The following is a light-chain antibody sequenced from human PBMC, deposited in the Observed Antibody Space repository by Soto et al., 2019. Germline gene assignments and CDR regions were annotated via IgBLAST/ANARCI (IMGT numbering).Light chain of an antibody. V-gene: IGKV3-20*01. J-gene: IGKJ5*01. CDR2: DAS. CDR1: QSVSSNY. Sequence: EIVLTQSPGTLSLSPGERATLSCRASQSVSSNYLAWYQQKPGQAPSLLIYDASSRATGIPDRFSGSGSGTDFTLTISRLEPEDFAMYFCQQYGSSAPITFGQGTRLEI. CDR3: QQYGSSAPIT.